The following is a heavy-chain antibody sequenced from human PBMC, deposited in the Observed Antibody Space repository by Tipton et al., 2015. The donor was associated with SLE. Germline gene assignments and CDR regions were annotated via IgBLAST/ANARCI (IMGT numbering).Heavy chain of an antibody. CDR3: ARIAAADYNWFDP. D-gene: IGHD6-13*01. Sequence: TLSLTCAVYGGSFSGYYWSWIRQPPGKGLEWIGEINHSGSTNYNPSLKSRVTISVDTSKNQFSLKLSSVTAADTAVHYCARIAAADYNWFDPWGQGTLVTVSS. V-gene: IGHV4-34*01. J-gene: IGHJ5*02. CDR2: INHSGST. CDR1: GGSFSGYY.